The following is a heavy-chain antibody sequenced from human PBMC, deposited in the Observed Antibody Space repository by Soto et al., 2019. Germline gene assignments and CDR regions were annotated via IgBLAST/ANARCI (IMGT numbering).Heavy chain of an antibody. Sequence: GGSLRLSCAASGFIVSSNYMSWVRQAPGKGLEWVSVIYSGGSTYYADSVKGRFTISRENSKNTLYLQMNSLRAEDTAVYYCARQYCSGGSCYWGDWFDPWGQGTLVTVSS. CDR2: IYSGGST. CDR3: ARQYCSGGSCYWGDWFDP. V-gene: IGHV3-53*01. D-gene: IGHD2-15*01. CDR1: GFIVSSNY. J-gene: IGHJ5*02.